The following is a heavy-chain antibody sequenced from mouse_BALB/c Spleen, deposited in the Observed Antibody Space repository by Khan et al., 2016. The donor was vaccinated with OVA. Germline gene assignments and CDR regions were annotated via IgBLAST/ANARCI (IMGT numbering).Heavy chain of an antibody. CDR3: ATSYFYGYYFDY. V-gene: IGHV5-17*02. CDR1: GFTFNNYG. D-gene: IGHD1-1*01. J-gene: IGHJ2*01. Sequence: EVELVESGGGLVQPGGSRKISCAASGFTFNNYGMHWVRQAPEKGLEWVAYISGDSNTIYYVDSVKGRFTISRDNPKNTLFLQMTSLMSEDTAMYYCATSYFYGYYFDYWGPGTTLTVS. CDR2: ISGDSNTI.